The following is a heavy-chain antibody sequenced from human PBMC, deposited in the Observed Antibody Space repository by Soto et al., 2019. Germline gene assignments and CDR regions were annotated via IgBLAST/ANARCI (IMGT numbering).Heavy chain of an antibody. D-gene: IGHD6-13*01. CDR1: GGSISSNY. J-gene: IGHJ4*02. CDR3: ARYRREAVAGYTLDN. V-gene: IGHV4-59*01. CDR2: VHNSGST. Sequence: NPSETLSLTCTVSGGSISSNYWTWIRQPPGKGLEWIGYVHNSGSTNYNPSLKSRVTISEDTSKSQFSLKVNSMTAADTAVYYCARYRREAVAGYTLDNWGQGILVTVSS.